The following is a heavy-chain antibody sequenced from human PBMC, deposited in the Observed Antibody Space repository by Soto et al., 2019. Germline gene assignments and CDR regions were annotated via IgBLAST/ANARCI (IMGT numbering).Heavy chain of an antibody. CDR2: IYFSGPV. V-gene: IGHV4-59*02. CDR1: GDSVGAYS. Sequence: PSETLSLTCTVSGDSVGAYSWSWIRQPPGKGLECIGYIYFSGPVTYNPSLERRVTISADTAKSQLSLRLTSVTAADTAVYYCARGGGNYPYYLDYWSQGTLVTVSS. CDR3: ARGGGNYPYYLDY. J-gene: IGHJ4*02. D-gene: IGHD1-26*01.